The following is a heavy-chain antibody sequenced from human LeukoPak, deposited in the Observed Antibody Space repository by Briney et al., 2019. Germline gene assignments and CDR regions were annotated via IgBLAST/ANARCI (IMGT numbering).Heavy chain of an antibody. CDR1: GYTFTSYG. CDR3: ARDFGYCSDDRCYAFDY. Sequence: ASVKVSCKASGYTFTSYGISWVRQAPGQGLEWMGWISAYNGNTNYAQKLQGRVTMTTDTSTSTAYMDLRSLRSDDTAVYYCARDFGYCSDDRCYAFDYWGQGTLVTVAS. D-gene: IGHD2-15*01. J-gene: IGHJ4*02. CDR2: ISAYNGNT. V-gene: IGHV1-18*01.